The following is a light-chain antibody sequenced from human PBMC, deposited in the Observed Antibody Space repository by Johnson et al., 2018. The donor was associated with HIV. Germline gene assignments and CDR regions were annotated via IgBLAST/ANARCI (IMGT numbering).Light chain of an antibody. V-gene: IGLV1-51*01. Sequence: QSVLTQPPSVSAAPGQKVTFSCSGSTSNIGNNYVSWYQQLPGTAPKLLIFDNNKRPSGIPDRFSASKSGTSATLGITGLQTGDEADYYCGTWDSSLSAHVFGTGTKVTVL. CDR3: GTWDSSLSAHV. J-gene: IGLJ1*01. CDR1: TSNIGNNY. CDR2: DNN.